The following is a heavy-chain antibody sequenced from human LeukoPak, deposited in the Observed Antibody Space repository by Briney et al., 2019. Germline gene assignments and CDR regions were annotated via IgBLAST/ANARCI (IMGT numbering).Heavy chain of an antibody. CDR2: INPNSGGT. CDR3: ARDYYDSSGWYDY. D-gene: IGHD3-22*01. Sequence: ASVKVSCKASGYTFTSYDINWVRQATGQGLEWMGWINPNSGGTNYAQKFQGRVTMTRDTSISTAYMELSRLRSDDTAVYYCARDYYDSSGWYDYWGQGTLVTVSS. J-gene: IGHJ4*02. V-gene: IGHV1-2*02. CDR1: GYTFTSYD.